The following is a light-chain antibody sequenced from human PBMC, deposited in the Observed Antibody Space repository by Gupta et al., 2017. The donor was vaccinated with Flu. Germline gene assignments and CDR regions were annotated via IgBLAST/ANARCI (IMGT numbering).Light chain of an antibody. CDR3: QHYDKWPWT. CDR1: QSVSNN. J-gene: IGKJ1*01. CDR2: GPS. V-gene: IGKV3-15*01. Sequence: EIVMTQSPATLSLSPGERATLSCRASQSVSNNLAWYQQKPGQAPRLLIYGPSTRAADIPARFSGRGSGTEFTLTISSLQSEEFAVYYCQHYDKWPWTFGQGTKVEIK.